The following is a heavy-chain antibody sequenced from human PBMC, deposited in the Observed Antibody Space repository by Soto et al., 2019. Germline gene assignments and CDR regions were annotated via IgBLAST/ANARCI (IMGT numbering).Heavy chain of an antibody. CDR3: ARDSQGEIDRVATNLDS. Sequence: ASVKVSCKASGGTFSSYTISWVRQAPGQGLEWMGRTIPILGIANYAQKFQGRGTITADKSTSTAYMELSSLRSEDTGVYYCARDSQGEIDRVATNLDSWGQGTLVTVSS. D-gene: IGHD5-12*01. CDR1: GGTFSSYT. J-gene: IGHJ4*02. V-gene: IGHV1-69*04. CDR2: TIPILGIA.